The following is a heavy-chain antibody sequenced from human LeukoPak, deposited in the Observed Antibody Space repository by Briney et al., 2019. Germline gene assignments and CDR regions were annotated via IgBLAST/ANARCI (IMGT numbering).Heavy chain of an antibody. Sequence: SETLSLTCTVSGGSISSYYWSWIRQPPGKGLEWIGYIYYSGSTNYNPSLKSRVTISVDTSKNQFSLKLSSVTAADTVVYYCAGFDIVVAGGYFDYWGQGTLVTVSS. CDR1: GGSISSYY. V-gene: IGHV4-59*01. D-gene: IGHD2-21*01. CDR3: AGFDIVVAGGYFDY. CDR2: IYYSGST. J-gene: IGHJ4*02.